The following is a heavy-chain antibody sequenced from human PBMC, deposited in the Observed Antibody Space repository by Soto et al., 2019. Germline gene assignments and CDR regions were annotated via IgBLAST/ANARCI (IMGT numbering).Heavy chain of an antibody. Sequence: QVQLVQTGPKMKKPGASVKVSCKRSGFIFTNYGFNWVRQAPGQVLEWVGWVSAANGYTRSAQKFQDRLIMTTDSSTNTAYMELRGLGPDDTALYYCAKGRSIAVPEGSWGQGTLVTVSS. V-gene: IGHV1-18*01. J-gene: IGHJ5*02. CDR3: AKGRSIAVPEGS. CDR2: VSAANGYT. CDR1: GFIFTNYG. D-gene: IGHD6-19*01.